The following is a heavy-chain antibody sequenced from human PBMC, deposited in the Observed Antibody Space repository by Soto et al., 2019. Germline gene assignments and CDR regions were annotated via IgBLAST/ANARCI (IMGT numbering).Heavy chain of an antibody. Sequence: EVQLLESGGGLVQPGGSLRLSCAASGFTFSSYAMSWVRQAPGKGLEWVSAISGSGGSTYYADSVKGRFTISRDNSKNTLYLQMNSLRAEDTAVYYCAKCPGARPNYYYYGMDVWGQGTTVTVSS. CDR1: GFTFSSYA. V-gene: IGHV3-23*01. J-gene: IGHJ6*02. CDR3: AKCPGARPNYYYYGMDV. CDR2: ISGSGGST. D-gene: IGHD1-26*01.